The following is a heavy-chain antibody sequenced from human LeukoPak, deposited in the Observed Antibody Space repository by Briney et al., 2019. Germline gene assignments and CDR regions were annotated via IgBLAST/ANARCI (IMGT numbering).Heavy chain of an antibody. CDR2: ISGSGGST. J-gene: IGHJ5*02. CDR1: GFTFSSYA. CDR3: AKDRWEDYYGSGGYYMVSWFDP. Sequence: GGSLRLSCAASGFTFSSYAMSWVRQAPGKGLEWVSAISGSGGSTYYADSVKGRFTISRDNSKNTLYLQMNSLRAEDTAVYYCAKDRWEDYYGSGGYYMVSWFDPWGQGTLVTVSS. V-gene: IGHV3-23*01. D-gene: IGHD3-10*01.